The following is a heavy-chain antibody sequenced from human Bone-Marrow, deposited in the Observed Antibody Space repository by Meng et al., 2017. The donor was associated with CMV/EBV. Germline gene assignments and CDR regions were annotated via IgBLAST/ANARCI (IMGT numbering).Heavy chain of an antibody. Sequence: SGYTFTSYGISWVRQAPGQGLEWMGWISAYNGNTNYAQKLQGRVTMTTDTSTSTAYMELRSLRSDDTAVYYCARDCSSTSCPWDGDYWGQGTLVTVSS. V-gene: IGHV1-18*01. D-gene: IGHD2-2*01. CDR3: ARDCSSTSCPWDGDY. CDR2: ISAYNGNT. CDR1: GYTFTSYG. J-gene: IGHJ4*02.